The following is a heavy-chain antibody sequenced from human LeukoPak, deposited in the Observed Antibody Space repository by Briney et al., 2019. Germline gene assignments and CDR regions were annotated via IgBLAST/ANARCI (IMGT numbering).Heavy chain of an antibody. D-gene: IGHD3-22*01. Sequence: PSETLSLTCTVSGGSISSYYWSWIRQPPGKGLEWIGSIYYTGSTNYNPSLKSRVTISVDTSKNRFSLKLSSVTAADTAVYYCARLSYYYDSSGYYYFDYWGQGTLVTVSS. CDR1: GGSISSYY. V-gene: IGHV4-59*08. J-gene: IGHJ4*02. CDR3: ARLSYYYDSSGYYYFDY. CDR2: IYYTGST.